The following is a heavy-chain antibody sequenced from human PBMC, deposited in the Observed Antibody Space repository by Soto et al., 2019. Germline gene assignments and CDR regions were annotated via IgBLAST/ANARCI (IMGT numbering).Heavy chain of an antibody. CDR2: ISAYNGNT. V-gene: IGHV1-18*01. CDR3: ARARADIVVVPAAALPGVGAFDI. CDR1: GYTFTSYG. Sequence: GASVKVSCKASGYTFTSYGISWVRQAPGQGLEWMGWISAYNGNTNYAQKLQGRVTMTTNTSTSTAYMELRSLRSDDTAVYYCARARADIVVVPAAALPGVGAFDIWGQGKMVTVSS. J-gene: IGHJ3*02. D-gene: IGHD2-2*01.